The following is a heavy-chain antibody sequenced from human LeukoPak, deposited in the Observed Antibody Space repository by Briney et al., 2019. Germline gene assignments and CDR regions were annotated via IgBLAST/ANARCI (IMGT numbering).Heavy chain of an antibody. CDR2: ISYDGTNK. Sequence: GGSLRLSCAASGFTFSSYAMHWVRQAPGKGLEWVAVISYDGTNKYYADSVKSRFNISRDNSKNTVYLQMNSLRAEDTAIYYCATYRQVLLPFESWGQGTLVTVSS. V-gene: IGHV3-30*03. CDR3: ATYRQVLLPFES. D-gene: IGHD2-8*02. CDR1: GFTFSSYA. J-gene: IGHJ4*02.